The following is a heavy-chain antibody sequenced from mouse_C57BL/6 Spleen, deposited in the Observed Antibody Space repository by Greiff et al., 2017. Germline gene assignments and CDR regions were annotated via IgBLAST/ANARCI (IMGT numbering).Heavy chain of an antibody. V-gene: IGHV1-64*01. J-gene: IGHJ1*03. CDR1: GYTFTSYW. D-gene: IGHD2-5*01. CDR3: ASDYSNSLYWYFDV. Sequence: QVQLQQPGAELVKPGASVKLSCKASGYTFTSYWMHWVKQRPGQGLEWIGMIHPNSGSTNYNEKFKSKATMTVDKSSSTAYMQLSSLTSEDSAVYYCASDYSNSLYWYFDVWGTGTTVTVSS. CDR2: IHPNSGST.